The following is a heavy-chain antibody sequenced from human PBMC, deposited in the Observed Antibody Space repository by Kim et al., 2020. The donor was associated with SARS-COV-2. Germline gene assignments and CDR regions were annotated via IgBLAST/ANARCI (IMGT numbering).Heavy chain of an antibody. Sequence: SETLSLTCAVYGGSFSGYHLNWIRQPPGKGLEWIGEINHKGITSYTPSLKSRVTISGDTSTNQLFLNLSAVTAADTAVYFCARGYGSTWPTSNFWGQGTLVTVSS. V-gene: IGHV4-34*01. CDR3: ARGYGSTWPTSNF. CDR1: GGSFSGYH. D-gene: IGHD1-26*01. J-gene: IGHJ4*02. CDR2: INHKGIT.